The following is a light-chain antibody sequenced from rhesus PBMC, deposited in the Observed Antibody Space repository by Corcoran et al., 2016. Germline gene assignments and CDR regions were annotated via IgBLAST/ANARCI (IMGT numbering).Light chain of an antibody. CDR2: DAS. V-gene: IGKV1-33*02. CDR1: QDISKF. J-gene: IGKJ1*01. CDR3: HQHNSYPWT. Sequence: DIQMTQSPSSLSASVGDTLTITCQASQDISKFLAWYQQKPGKVPKLLIYDASTLQSGVPSRFSGSGSGTEFTLTISSLQPEDFATYYCHQHNSYPWTFGQGTKVEIK.